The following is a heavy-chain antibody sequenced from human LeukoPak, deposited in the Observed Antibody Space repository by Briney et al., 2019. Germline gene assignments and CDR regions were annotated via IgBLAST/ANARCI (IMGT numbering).Heavy chain of an antibody. Sequence: GGSLRLSCAASGFTFDDYAMHWVRQAPGKGLEWVSGISWNSGSIGYADSVKGRFTISRDNAKNSLYLQMNSLRAEDTAVYYCARGPRSYLNPRYYFDYWGQGTLVTVSS. CDR1: GFTFDDYA. CDR2: ISWNSGSI. CDR3: ARGPRSYLNPRYYFDY. J-gene: IGHJ4*02. V-gene: IGHV3-9*01. D-gene: IGHD1-26*01.